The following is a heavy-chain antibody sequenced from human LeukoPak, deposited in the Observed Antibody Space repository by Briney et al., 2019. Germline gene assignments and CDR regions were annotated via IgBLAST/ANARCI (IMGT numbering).Heavy chain of an antibody. Sequence: GGSLRLSCAASGFIFSSYSMHWVRQAPGKGLEWVAVVSADGTIKYYADSMKGRFTVSRDNSKNTVDLQMNSLRAEDTAVYYCARDPDQGWFDPWGQGTLVTVSS. CDR3: ARDPDQGWFDP. CDR2: VSADGTIK. V-gene: IGHV3-30*03. J-gene: IGHJ5*02. CDR1: GFIFSSYS.